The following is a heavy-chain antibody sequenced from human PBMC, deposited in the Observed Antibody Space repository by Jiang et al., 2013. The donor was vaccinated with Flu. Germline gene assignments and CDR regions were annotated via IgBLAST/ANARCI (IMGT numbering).Heavy chain of an antibody. V-gene: IGHV5-51*01. J-gene: IGHJ4*02. Sequence: GAEVKKPGESLRISCKASGYRFFNYWIGWVRQMPGKDLEWMGIVYPGGSDTRYRPSFHGQVTISADKSITTAYLQWSSLKASDSAMYYCARVALECSGGSCLDFDYWGQGTLVSVSS. CDR3: ARVALECSGGSCLDFDY. CDR1: GYRFFNYW. CDR2: VYPGGSDT. D-gene: IGHD2-15*01.